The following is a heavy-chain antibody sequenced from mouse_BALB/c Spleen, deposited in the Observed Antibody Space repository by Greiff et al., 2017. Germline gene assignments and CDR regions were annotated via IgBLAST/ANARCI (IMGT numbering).Heavy chain of an antibody. CDR3: ARLDGNYYYYAMDY. J-gene: IGHJ4*01. Sequence: VQLQQPGAELVKPGASVKLSCKASGYTFTSYWMHWVKQRPGQGLEWIGEIDPSDSYTNYNQKFKGKATLTVDKSSSTAYMQLSSLTSEDSAVHYCARLDGNYYYYAMDYWGQGTSVTVSS. D-gene: IGHD2-1*01. CDR1: GYTFTSYW. CDR2: IDPSDSYT. V-gene: IGHV1-69*02.